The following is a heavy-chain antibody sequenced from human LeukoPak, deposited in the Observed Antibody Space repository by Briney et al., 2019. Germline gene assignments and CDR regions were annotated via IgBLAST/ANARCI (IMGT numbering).Heavy chain of an antibody. J-gene: IGHJ6*02. CDR3: ARDQYDILTGYYSRGVDYYYGMDV. Sequence: PGGSLRLSCAASGFTFSSYALTWVRQAPGKGLEGVSVISDSGGSTYYADSVKGRFTISRDNSKNTLYLQMNSLRAEDTAVYYCARDQYDILTGYYSRGVDYYYGMDVWGQGTTVTVSS. D-gene: IGHD3-9*01. V-gene: IGHV3-23*01. CDR2: ISDSGGST. CDR1: GFTFSSYA.